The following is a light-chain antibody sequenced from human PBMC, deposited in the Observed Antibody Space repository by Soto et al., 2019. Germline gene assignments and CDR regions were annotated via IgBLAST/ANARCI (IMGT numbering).Light chain of an antibody. CDR1: QSLVHSDGNTY. V-gene: IGKV2-30*02. Sequence: DVEMTQSPLSLPVSLGQPASISCRSSQSLVHSDGNTYLNWFQQRPGQSPRRLISRASNRDSGVPDRFSGVGSGTDFTLKIIRVETEDVAVYYCMQGTHWPWTLGQGTKVEIK. J-gene: IGKJ1*01. CDR3: MQGTHWPWT. CDR2: RAS.